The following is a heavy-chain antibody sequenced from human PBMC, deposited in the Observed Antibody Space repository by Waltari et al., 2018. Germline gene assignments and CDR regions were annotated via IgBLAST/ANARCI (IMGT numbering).Heavy chain of an antibody. J-gene: IGHJ4*02. CDR1: GFTFSGSA. CDR3: TGSVVGKTDY. Sequence: EVQLVESGGGLVQPGGSLKLSCAASGFTFSGSAMHWVRQASGKGLEWVGRIRSKANSYATAYAASVKGRFTISRDDSKKTAYLQMNSLKTEDTAVYYCTGSVVGKTDYWGQGTLVTVSS. CDR2: IRSKANSYAT. V-gene: IGHV3-73*02. D-gene: IGHD1-26*01.